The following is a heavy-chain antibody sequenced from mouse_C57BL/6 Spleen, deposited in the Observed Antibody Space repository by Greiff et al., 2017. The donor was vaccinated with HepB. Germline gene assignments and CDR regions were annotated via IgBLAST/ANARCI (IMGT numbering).Heavy chain of an antibody. CDR3: ARRGVYYDYKAWFAY. Sequence: QVQLQQPGAELVKPGASVKMSCKASGYTFTSYWITWVKQRPGQGLEWIGDIYPGSGSTNYNEKFKSKATLTVDTSSSTAYMQLSSLTSEDSAVYYCARRGVYYDYKAWFAYWGQGTLVTVSA. J-gene: IGHJ3*01. CDR2: IYPGSGST. V-gene: IGHV1-55*01. CDR1: GYTFTSYW. D-gene: IGHD2-4*01.